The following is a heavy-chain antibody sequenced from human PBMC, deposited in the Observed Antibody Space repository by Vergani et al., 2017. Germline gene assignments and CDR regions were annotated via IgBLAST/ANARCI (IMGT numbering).Heavy chain of an antibody. CDR3: ARFYSGYDPFDY. V-gene: IGHV3-21*01. J-gene: IGHJ4*02. CDR2: ISSSSSYI. CDR1: GFTFSSYS. Sequence: EVQLVESGGGLVKPGGSLRLSCAASGFTFSSYSMNWVRQAPGKGLEWVSSISSSSSYIYYADSGKGRFTISSDNAKNSLYLQMNSLRAEDTAVYYCARFYSGYDPFDYWGQGTLVTVSS. D-gene: IGHD5-12*01.